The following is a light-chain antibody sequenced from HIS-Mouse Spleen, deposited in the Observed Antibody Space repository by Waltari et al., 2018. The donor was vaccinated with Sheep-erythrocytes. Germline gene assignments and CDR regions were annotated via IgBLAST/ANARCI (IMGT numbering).Light chain of an antibody. Sequence: SYELTQPPSASVSPGQTASITCSGDKLGDKYACWYQQKPGQSPVLVIYQDSKRPSGIPERFSGSNSGNTATLTISGTQAMDEADYYCQAWDSSTAWNVVFGGGTKLTVL. CDR1: KLGDKY. J-gene: IGLJ2*01. CDR3: QAWDSSTAWNVV. CDR2: QDS. V-gene: IGLV3-1*01.